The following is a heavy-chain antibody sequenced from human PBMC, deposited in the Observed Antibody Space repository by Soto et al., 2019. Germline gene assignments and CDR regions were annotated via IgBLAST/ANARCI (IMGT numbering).Heavy chain of an antibody. V-gene: IGHV3-74*01. CDR2: INPDGSST. CDR3: ARGRSCTNGVCYSGGLGLGY. CDR1: GFTFSNYW. J-gene: IGHJ4*02. Sequence: EVQLVESGGGLVQPGGSLRLSCAASGFTFSNYWMHWVRQAPREGLVWVSRINPDGSSTTYADSVKGRFTISRDNAKDTLYLQMNSLRAEDTAVYYCARGRSCTNGVCYSGGLGLGYWGLGTLVTVSS. D-gene: IGHD2-8*01.